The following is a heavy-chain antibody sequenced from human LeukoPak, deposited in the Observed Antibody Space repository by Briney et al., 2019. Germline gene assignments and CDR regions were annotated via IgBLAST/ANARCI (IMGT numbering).Heavy chain of an antibody. Sequence: SETLSLTCTVSGGSISSYYWSWIRQPPGKGLEWIGEINHSGSTNYNPSLKSRVTISVDTSKNQFSLKLSSVTAADTAVYYCARLGGGTEPLFDYWGQGTLVTVSS. J-gene: IGHJ4*02. CDR1: GGSISSYY. D-gene: IGHD3-16*01. V-gene: IGHV4-34*01. CDR3: ARLGGGTEPLFDY. CDR2: INHSGST.